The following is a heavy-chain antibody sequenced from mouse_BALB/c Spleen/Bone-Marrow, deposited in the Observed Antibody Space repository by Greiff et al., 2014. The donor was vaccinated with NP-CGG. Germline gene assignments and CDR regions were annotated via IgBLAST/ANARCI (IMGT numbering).Heavy chain of an antibody. CDR1: GYTFTSYY. CDR3: TNRNYRYDGFDY. D-gene: IGHD2-14*01. J-gene: IGHJ2*01. CDR2: INPSNGGT. Sequence: QVQLQQSGAELVKPGASVKLSCKASGYTFTSYYMYWVKQRPGQGLEWIGGINPSNGGTNFNEKFKTKATLTVDKSSSTAYMQLSSLTSEDSAVYYCTNRNYRYDGFDYWGQGTTLTVSS. V-gene: IGHV1S81*02.